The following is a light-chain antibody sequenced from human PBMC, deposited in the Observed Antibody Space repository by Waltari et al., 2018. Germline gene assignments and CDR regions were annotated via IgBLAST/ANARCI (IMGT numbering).Light chain of an antibody. CDR3: QSHERLPAT. V-gene: IGKV3-20*01. Sequence: VLTQSPGSLSWSLGVRGPLSCRARQSVGRYIDWYQQRPGQAPRLLIYAASSRAPGVPDRVSGSGFGTDFRLTISRLEAEEFAVYYCQSHERLPATFGQGTKVEIK. CDR2: AAS. J-gene: IGKJ1*01. CDR1: QSVGRY.